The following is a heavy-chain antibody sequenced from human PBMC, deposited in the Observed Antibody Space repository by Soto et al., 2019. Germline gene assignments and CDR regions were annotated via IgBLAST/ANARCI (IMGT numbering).Heavy chain of an antibody. V-gene: IGHV4-39*01. CDR3: AKQFGSDPKWFDP. Sequence: SETLSLTCTVSGGSISTPDHYWGWIRQPPGKGLEWIGRINYSGSTYYTTSLRSRVTMFVDVSKNQFSLKLTSVTATDTAIYYCAKQFGSDPKWFDPWGQGVRVTVAS. CDR1: GGSISTPDHY. J-gene: IGHJ5*02. D-gene: IGHD3-16*01. CDR2: INYSGST.